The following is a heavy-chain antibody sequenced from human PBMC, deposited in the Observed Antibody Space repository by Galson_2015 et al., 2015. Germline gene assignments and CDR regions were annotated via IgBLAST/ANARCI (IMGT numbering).Heavy chain of an antibody. CDR1: GFTFSNAW. Sequence: SLRLSCAASGFTFSNAWMSWVRQAPGKGLEWVGRIKSKTDGGTTDYAAPVKGRFTISRDGSKNTLYLQMNSLKTEDTAVYYCTTISYYDSSGYIVDDYWGQGTLVTVSS. V-gene: IGHV3-15*01. J-gene: IGHJ4*02. CDR3: TTISYYDSSGYIVDDY. CDR2: IKSKTDGGTT. D-gene: IGHD3-22*01.